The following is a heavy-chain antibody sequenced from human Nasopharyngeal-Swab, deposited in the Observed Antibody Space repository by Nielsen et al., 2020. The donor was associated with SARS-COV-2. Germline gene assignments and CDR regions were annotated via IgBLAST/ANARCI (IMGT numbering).Heavy chain of an antibody. V-gene: IGHV4-34*01. D-gene: IGHD6-13*01. CDR2: INHSGST. CDR3: ARSIAAAGNFPRIRVFPDV. Sequence: WIRQPPGKGLEWIGEINHSGSTNYNPSLKSRVTISVDTSKNPFSLKLSSVTAADTAVYYCARSIAAAGNFPRIRVFPDVWGKGTTVTVSS. J-gene: IGHJ6*04.